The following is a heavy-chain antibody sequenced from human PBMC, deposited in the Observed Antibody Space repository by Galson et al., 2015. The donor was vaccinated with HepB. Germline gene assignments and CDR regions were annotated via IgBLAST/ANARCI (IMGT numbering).Heavy chain of an antibody. Sequence: SLRLSCAASGFTFSTYNMHWVRQAPGKGLEWVAFVSYDGTNTHYADSVKGQFTISRDNSRDTLYLQMNSLRAEDTAVYYCSRGHFCNSDNCQHWSGYLDYWGQGTLVTVSS. CDR3: SRGHFCNSDNCQHWSGYLDY. D-gene: IGHD2/OR15-2a*01. CDR1: GFTFSTYN. CDR2: VSYDGTNT. J-gene: IGHJ4*02. V-gene: IGHV3-30-3*01.